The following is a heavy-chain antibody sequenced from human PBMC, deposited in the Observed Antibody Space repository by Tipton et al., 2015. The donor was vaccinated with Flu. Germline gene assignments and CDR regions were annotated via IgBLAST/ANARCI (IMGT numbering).Heavy chain of an antibody. CDR2: INHSGST. CDR3: ARVVPAAIHGTNWFDP. J-gene: IGHJ5*02. V-gene: IGHV4-34*01. D-gene: IGHD2-2*02. Sequence: LSLTCAVYGGSFSGYYWSWIRQPPGKGLEWIGEINHSGSTNYNPSLKSRVTISVDKSKNQFSLKLSSVTAADTAVYYCARVVPAAIHGTNWFDPWGQGTLVTVSS. CDR1: GGSFSGYY.